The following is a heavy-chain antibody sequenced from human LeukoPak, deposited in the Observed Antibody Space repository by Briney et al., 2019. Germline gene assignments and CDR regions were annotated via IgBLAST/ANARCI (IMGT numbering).Heavy chain of an antibody. D-gene: IGHD6-13*01. CDR2: MYTRWST. CDR1: GGSISSYF. V-gene: IGHV4-4*07. CDR3: ARYKESSSWYGGFIRYYYYYMDV. J-gene: IGHJ6*03. Sequence: KPSETLSLTRTVSGGSISSYFWSWIRQPARKGLEWVGRMYTRWSTNYYPPLTRRVTISVDTSNNQFSLKLSSVTAADTAVYYCARYKESSSWYGGFIRYYYYYMDVWGKGTTVTVSS.